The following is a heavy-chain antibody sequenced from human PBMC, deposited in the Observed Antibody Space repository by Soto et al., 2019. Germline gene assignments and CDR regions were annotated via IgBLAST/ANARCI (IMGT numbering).Heavy chain of an antibody. CDR2: IYYSGST. V-gene: IGHV4-39*01. J-gene: IGHJ3*02. D-gene: IGHD3-10*01. Sequence: SETLSLTCTVSGGSISSSSYYWGWIRQPPGKGLEWIGSIYYSGSTYYNPSLKSRVTISVDTSKNQFSLKLSSVTAADTAVYYCARQGFDAFDIRGQGTMVTVSS. CDR3: ARQGFDAFDI. CDR1: GGSISSSSYY.